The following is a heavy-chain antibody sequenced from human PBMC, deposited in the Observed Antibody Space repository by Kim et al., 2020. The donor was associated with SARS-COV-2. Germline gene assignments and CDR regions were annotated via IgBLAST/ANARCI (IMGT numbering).Heavy chain of an antibody. CDR2: IKQDGTDK. J-gene: IGHJ6*01. D-gene: IGHD3-9*01. CDR3: ARDRTEYYDILTGYYHG. CDR1: GYTFDNHW. V-gene: IGHV3-7*01. Sequence: GGSLRLSCEASGYTFDNHWMTWVRQAPGKGLEWVASIKQDGTDKYYLGSVEGRFNISRDNAKNSLVLQMNSLRAEDTAVYYCARDRTEYYDILTGYYHG.